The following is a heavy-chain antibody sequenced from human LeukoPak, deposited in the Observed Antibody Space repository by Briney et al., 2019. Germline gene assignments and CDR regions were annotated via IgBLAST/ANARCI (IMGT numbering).Heavy chain of an antibody. CDR1: GFTFSSYW. CDR3: ARGRLGYCSSTSCYRDPSYYYYMDV. D-gene: IGHD2-2*01. J-gene: IGHJ6*03. CDR2: IKQDGSEK. Sequence: PGGSLRLSCAASGFTFSSYWMSWVRQAPGKGLEWVANIKQDGSEKYYVDSVKGRFTISRDNAKTSLYLQMNSLRAEDTAVYYCARGRLGYCSSTSCYRDPSYYYYMDVWGKGTTVTVSS. V-gene: IGHV3-7*01.